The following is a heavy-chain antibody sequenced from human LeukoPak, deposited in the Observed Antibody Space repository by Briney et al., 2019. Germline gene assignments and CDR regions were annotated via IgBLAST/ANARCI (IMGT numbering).Heavy chain of an antibody. J-gene: IGHJ6*02. CDR1: GFTFSSYS. D-gene: IGHD2-15*01. CDR3: ARDQVVVVVAATYYYYGMDV. V-gene: IGHV3-21*01. Sequence: GGSLRLSCAASGFTFSSYSMNWVRQAPGKGLEWVSSISSSSSSYIYYADSVKGRFTISRDNAKNSLYLQMNSLRAEDTAVYYCARDQVVVVVAATYYYYGMDVWGQGTTVTVSS. CDR2: ISSSSSSYI.